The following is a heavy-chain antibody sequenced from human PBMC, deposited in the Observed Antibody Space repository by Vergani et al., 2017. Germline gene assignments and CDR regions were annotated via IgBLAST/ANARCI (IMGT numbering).Heavy chain of an antibody. V-gene: IGHV1-46*03. CDR2: INPSGGST. CDR1: GGTFTSYY. CDR3: ARGLDIVLMVYAKDYYYMDV. J-gene: IGHJ6*03. Sequence: QVQLVQSGAEVKKPGSSVKVSCKASGGTFTSYYMHWVRQAPGQGLEWMGIINPSGGSTSYAQKFQGRVTMTRDTSTSTVYMELSSLRSEDTAVYYCARGLDIVLMVYAKDYYYMDVWGKGTTVTVSS. D-gene: IGHD2-8*01.